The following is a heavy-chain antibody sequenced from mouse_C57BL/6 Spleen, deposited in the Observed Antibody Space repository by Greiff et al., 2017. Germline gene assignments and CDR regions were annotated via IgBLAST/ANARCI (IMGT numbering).Heavy chain of an antibody. CDR2: IWTGGGT. CDR1: GFSLTSYA. D-gene: IGHD2-4*01. Sequence: VQVVESGPGLVAPSQSLSITCTVSGFSLTSYAISWVRQPPGKGLEWLGVIWTGGGTNYNSALKSRLSISKDNSKSQVFLKMNSLQTDDTARYYCARRGYYDYDVWYFDVWGTGTTVTVSS. CDR3: ARRGYYDYDVWYFDV. J-gene: IGHJ1*03. V-gene: IGHV2-9-1*01.